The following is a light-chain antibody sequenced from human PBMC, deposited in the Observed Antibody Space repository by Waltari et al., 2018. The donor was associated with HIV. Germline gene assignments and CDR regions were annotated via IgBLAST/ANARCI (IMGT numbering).Light chain of an antibody. CDR2: DVT. Sequence: QSALTQPASVSGSPGQSITISCTGTTNDVGTYNYVSWYQQYPGKAPKLIIYDVTYRPSGVSDRFSGSKSGNTASLTISGLQAEDEADYYCASYTHSLTRVFGGVTKLTVL. V-gene: IGLV2-14*03. J-gene: IGLJ3*02. CDR1: TNDVGTYNY. CDR3: ASYTHSLTRV.